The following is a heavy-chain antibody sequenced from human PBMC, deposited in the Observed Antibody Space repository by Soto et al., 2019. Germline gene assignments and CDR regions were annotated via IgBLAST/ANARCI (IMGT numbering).Heavy chain of an antibody. Sequence: PGESLKISCQGSGYSFTSYWIGWVRQMPGKGLEWMGIIYPGDSDTRYSPSFQGQVTISADKSISTAYLQWSSLKASDTAMYYCARRGRYCSGGSCYSTGMDVWGQGTTVTVSS. CDR1: GYSFTSYW. V-gene: IGHV5-51*01. CDR3: ARRGRYCSGGSCYSTGMDV. J-gene: IGHJ6*02. CDR2: IYPGDSDT. D-gene: IGHD2-15*01.